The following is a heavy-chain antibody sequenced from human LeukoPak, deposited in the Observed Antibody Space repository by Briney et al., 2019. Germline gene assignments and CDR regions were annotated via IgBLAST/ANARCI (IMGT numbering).Heavy chain of an antibody. D-gene: IGHD2-15*01. V-gene: IGHV3-33*01. CDR1: GFTFSSYG. Sequence: PGRSLRVSCAASGFTFSSYGMHWVRQAPGKGLEWVAVIWYDGSNKYYADSVKGRFTISRDNSKNTLYLQMNSLRAEDTAVYYCASCSLSGGSCYYFDYWGQGTLVTVSS. CDR2: IWYDGSNK. CDR3: ASCSLSGGSCYYFDY. J-gene: IGHJ4*02.